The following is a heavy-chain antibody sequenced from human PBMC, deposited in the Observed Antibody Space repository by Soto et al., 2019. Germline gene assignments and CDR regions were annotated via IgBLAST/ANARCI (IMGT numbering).Heavy chain of an antibody. J-gene: IGHJ1*01. V-gene: IGHV3-9*01. Sequence: EVQLVESGGGLVQPGRSLRLSCAASGFTFDDYAMHWVRQVPGKGLGWVSGINWNSGSIGYGDSVKGRFAISRANAKNPLHLQMNSLSADDTAFYYCVKDESINWYSGHFRHWGQGTLGTVSS. CDR1: GFTFDDYA. CDR2: INWNSGSI. D-gene: IGHD6-13*01. CDR3: VKDESINWYSGHFRH.